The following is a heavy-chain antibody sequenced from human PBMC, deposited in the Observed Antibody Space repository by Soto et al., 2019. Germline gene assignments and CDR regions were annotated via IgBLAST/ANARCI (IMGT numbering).Heavy chain of an antibody. CDR1: GYTFTSYG. CDR3: ARAPRRWLRLGKYAFDI. CDR2: ISAYNGNT. Sequence: QVQLVQSGAEVKKPGASVKVSCKASGYTFTSYGISWVRQAPGQGLEWMGWISAYNGNTNYAQKLQGRVTMTTDTSXSXXYMELRSLRSDDTAVYYCARAPRRWLRLGKYAFDIWGQGTMVTVSS. V-gene: IGHV1-18*01. D-gene: IGHD5-12*01. J-gene: IGHJ3*02.